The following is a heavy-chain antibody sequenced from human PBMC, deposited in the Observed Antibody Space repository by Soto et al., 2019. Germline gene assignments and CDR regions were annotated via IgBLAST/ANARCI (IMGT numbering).Heavy chain of an antibody. CDR3: ARDREGLWFGEFAI. J-gene: IGHJ3*01. V-gene: IGHV1-2*04. CDR2: INPNSGGT. CDR1: GYTFTGYY. Sequence: ASVKVSCKASGYTFTGYYMHWVRQAPGQGLEWMGWINPNSGGTNYAQKFQGWVTMTRDTSISTAYMELSRLRSDDTAVYYCARDREGLWFGEFAIGGQGTRVTVSS. D-gene: IGHD3-10*01.